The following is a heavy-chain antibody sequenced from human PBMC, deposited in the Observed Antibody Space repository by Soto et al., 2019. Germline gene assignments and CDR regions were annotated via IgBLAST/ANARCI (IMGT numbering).Heavy chain of an antibody. CDR2: INAGNGNT. Sequence: ASVKVSCKASGYTFTSYAMHWVRQAPGQRLECMGWINAGNGNTKYSQKFQGRVTITRDTSASTAYMELSSLRSEDTAVYYCATPLRGDDYSNQMGYYYYGMDVWGQGTTVTVSS. J-gene: IGHJ6*02. D-gene: IGHD4-4*01. CDR1: GYTFTSYA. V-gene: IGHV1-3*01. CDR3: ATPLRGDDYSNQMGYYYYGMDV.